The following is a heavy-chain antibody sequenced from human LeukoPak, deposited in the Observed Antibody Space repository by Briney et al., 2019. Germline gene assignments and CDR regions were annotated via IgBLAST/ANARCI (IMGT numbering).Heavy chain of an antibody. V-gene: IGHV3-9*01. CDR2: ISWNSGSI. CDR3: ASSRRGPDIDY. CDR1: GFTFDDYA. Sequence: PGRSLRLSCAASGFTFDDYAMHWVRQAPGKGLEWVSGISWNSGSIGYADSVKGRFTISRDNAKNSLYLQMNSLRAEDTAVYYCASSRRGPDIDYWGQGTLVTVSS. J-gene: IGHJ4*02. D-gene: IGHD6-13*01.